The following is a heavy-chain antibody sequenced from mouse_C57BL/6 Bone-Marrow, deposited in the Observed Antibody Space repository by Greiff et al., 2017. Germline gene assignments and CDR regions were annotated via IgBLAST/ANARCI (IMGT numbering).Heavy chain of an antibody. CDR3: TTGYYGSPWYFDV. D-gene: IGHD1-1*01. CDR1: GFNIKDDY. Sequence: VQLKQSGAELVRPGASVKLSCTASGFNIKDDYMHWVKQRPEQGLEWIGWIDPENGDTEYASKFQGKATITADTSSNTAYLQLSSLTSEDTAVYYCTTGYYGSPWYFDVWGTGTTVTVSS. CDR2: IDPENGDT. V-gene: IGHV14-4*01. J-gene: IGHJ1*03.